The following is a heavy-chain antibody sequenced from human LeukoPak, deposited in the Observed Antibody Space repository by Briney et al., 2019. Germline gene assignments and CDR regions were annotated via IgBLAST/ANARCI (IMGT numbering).Heavy chain of an antibody. CDR2: IIPVLGIA. J-gene: IGHJ5*02. CDR3: ASDFWSGYRINWFDP. D-gene: IGHD3-3*01. CDR1: GGTFSSYA. Sequence: SVKVSCKASGGTFSSYAISWVRQAPGQGLEWMGRIIPVLGIANYAQKFQGRVTITADKSTSTAYMELSSLRSEDTAVYYCASDFWSGYRINWFDPWGQGTLVTVSS. V-gene: IGHV1-69*04.